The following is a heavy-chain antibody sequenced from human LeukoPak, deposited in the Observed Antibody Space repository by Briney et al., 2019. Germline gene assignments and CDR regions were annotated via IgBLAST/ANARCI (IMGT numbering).Heavy chain of an antibody. V-gene: IGHV4-34*01. D-gene: IGHD3-9*01. CDR1: GGSFSGYY. CDR2: INHSGST. Sequence: SETLSLTCAVYGGSFSGYYWSWNRQPPGKGLEWIGEINHSGSTNYNPSLKSRVTISVDTSKNQFSLKLSSVTAADTAVYYCARGGNYDILTGLHWFDPWGQGTLVTVSS. J-gene: IGHJ5*02. CDR3: ARGGNYDILTGLHWFDP.